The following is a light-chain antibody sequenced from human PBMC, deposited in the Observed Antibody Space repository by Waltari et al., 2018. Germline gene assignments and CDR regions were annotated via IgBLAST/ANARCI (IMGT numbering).Light chain of an antibody. CDR1: SSDVGGYNY. J-gene: IGLJ2*01. V-gene: IGLV2-14*04. CDR2: DVT. CDR3: SSYTSSSTPL. Sequence: GSPGQSITISCTGTSSDVGGYNYVSWYQQHPGKAPKLMIFDVTERPSGVSIRFPGSKSGNTASLTISGLQAEDEADYYCSSYTSSSTPLFGGGTKLTVL.